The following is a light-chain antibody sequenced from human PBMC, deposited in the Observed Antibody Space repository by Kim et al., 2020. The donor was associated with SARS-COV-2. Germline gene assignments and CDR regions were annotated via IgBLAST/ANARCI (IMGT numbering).Light chain of an antibody. Sequence: QAVVTQEPSRTVSPGGTFTLTCGSSTGAVTSGHYPYWFQQKPGQAPRTLIYDTSNKHSWTPARFSGSLLGGKAALTLSGAQPEDEAEYYCLLSYSGARPVVFGGGTQLTVL. CDR3: LLSYSGARPVV. J-gene: IGLJ2*01. CDR2: DTS. CDR1: TGAVTSGHY. V-gene: IGLV7-46*01.